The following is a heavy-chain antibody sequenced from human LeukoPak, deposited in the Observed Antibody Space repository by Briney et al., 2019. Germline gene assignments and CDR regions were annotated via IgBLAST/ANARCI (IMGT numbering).Heavy chain of an antibody. D-gene: IGHD5/OR15-5a*01. CDR3: ARDLSRGSAFDF. Sequence: ASVKVSCKASGYTFTSYGISWVRQAPGQRLEWMGWISAYNANTNYPQKLQGRVTMTTDSSTSTAYMELRSLRSDDTAVYYCARDLSRGSAFDFWGQGTMVTVSS. CDR1: GYTFTSYG. V-gene: IGHV1-18*01. CDR2: ISAYNANT. J-gene: IGHJ3*01.